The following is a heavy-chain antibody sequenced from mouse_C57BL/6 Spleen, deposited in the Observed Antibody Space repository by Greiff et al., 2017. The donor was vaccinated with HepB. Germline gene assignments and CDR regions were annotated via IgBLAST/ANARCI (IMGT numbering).Heavy chain of an antibody. J-gene: IGHJ4*01. CDR2: ILTGSGST. CDR1: GYTFTGYW. Sequence: VQLQQSGAELLKPGASVKLSCKATGYTFTGYWIEWVQQRPGHGLEWIGEILTGSGSTYDNEKFKGKATFTAYTSSNTAYMQISSLTTEDSAIYYCARSWYSIYFPMDYWGQGTSVTVSS. V-gene: IGHV1-9*01. CDR3: ARSWYSIYFPMDY. D-gene: IGHD2-1*01.